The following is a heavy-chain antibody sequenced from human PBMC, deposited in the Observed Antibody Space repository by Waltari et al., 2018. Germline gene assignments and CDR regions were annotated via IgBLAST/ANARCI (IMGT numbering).Heavy chain of an antibody. J-gene: IGHJ4*02. V-gene: IGHV1-2*02. D-gene: IGHD7-27*01. CDR1: GYTFSGYY. CDR3: ARGGELGYFFDY. Sequence: QVQLEQSGAEVKKPGASVKVSCKASGYTFSGYYLHWVRQAPGQGLEWMGWIRPKSGGGKVVQKCQGRVTMTRDTSINTAYMELSRLRSDDTAVYFCARGGELGYFFDYWGQGTLVTVSS. CDR2: IRPKSGGG.